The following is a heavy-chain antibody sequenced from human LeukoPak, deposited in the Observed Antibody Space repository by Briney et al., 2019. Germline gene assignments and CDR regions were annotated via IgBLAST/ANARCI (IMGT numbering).Heavy chain of an antibody. J-gene: IGHJ3*02. CDR2: IYHSGST. Sequence: SETLSLTCTVSGGSISSGGYYWSWIRQPPGKGLEWIGYIYHSGSTYYNLSLKSRVTISVDRSKNQFSLKLSSVTAADTAVYYCADYSGSYFFDIWGQGTMVTVSS. CDR3: ADYSGSYFFDI. CDR1: GGSISSGGYY. D-gene: IGHD1-26*01. V-gene: IGHV4-30-2*01.